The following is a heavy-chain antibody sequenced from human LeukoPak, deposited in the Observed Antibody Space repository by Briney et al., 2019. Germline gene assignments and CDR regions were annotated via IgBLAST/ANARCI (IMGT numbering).Heavy chain of an antibody. CDR1: GFIVGDTH. J-gene: IGHJ6*03. V-gene: IGHV3-53*01. Sequence: PGGSLRLSCAGSGFIVGDTHMTWVRQAPGKGLEWVSLVYSGINTHYADSVKGRFSISRDHSNNILYLQMNTLRAEDTAVYYCARLQGYSLGYQYFYYMDVWGTGTTVTVSS. CDR3: ARLQGYSLGYQYFYYMDV. CDR2: VYSGINT. D-gene: IGHD5-18*01.